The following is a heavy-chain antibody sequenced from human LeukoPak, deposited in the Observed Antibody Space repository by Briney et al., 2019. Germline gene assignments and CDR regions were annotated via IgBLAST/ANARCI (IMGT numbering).Heavy chain of an antibody. Sequence: PSETLSLTCTVSGGSISSSSYYWGWIRQPPGKGLEWIGSIYYSGSTYYNPSLKSRVTISVDTSKNQFSLKLSSVTAADTAVYYCARGDAAPPPNYYYYYMDVWGKGTTVTVSS. CDR1: GGSISSSSYY. D-gene: IGHD2-15*01. J-gene: IGHJ6*03. CDR2: IYYSGST. CDR3: ARGDAAPPPNYYYYYMDV. V-gene: IGHV4-39*07.